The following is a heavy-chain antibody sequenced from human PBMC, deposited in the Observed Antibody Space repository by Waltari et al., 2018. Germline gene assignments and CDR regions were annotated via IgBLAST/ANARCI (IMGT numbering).Heavy chain of an antibody. V-gene: IGHV4-61*09. CDR3: ARDPSYGDYEGGAFDI. CDR2: IYTRGST. D-gene: IGHD4-17*01. Sequence: QVQLQESGPGLVKPSQTLSLTCTVSGGSISSGSYYWSWIRQPAGKGLEWIGYIYTRGSTNYNPSLKSRVTISVDTSKNQFSLKLSSVTAADTAVYYCARDPSYGDYEGGAFDIWGQGTMVTVSS. J-gene: IGHJ3*02. CDR1: GGSISSGSYY.